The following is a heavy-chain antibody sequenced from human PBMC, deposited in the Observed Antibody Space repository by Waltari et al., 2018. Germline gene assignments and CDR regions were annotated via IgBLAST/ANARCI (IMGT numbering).Heavy chain of an antibody. CDR2: ISSSGSTI. D-gene: IGHD1-26*01. V-gene: IGHV3-48*03. CDR3: ERDGGSYYGAFDI. Sequence: EVQLVESGGGLVQPGGSLRLSCAASGFTFSSYEMNWVRQAPGKGLEWVSYISSSGSTIYYADSVKGRFTIARDNAKNSLYLQMNSLRAEDTAVYYCERDGGSYYGAFDIWGQGTMVIVSS. CDR1: GFTFSSYE. J-gene: IGHJ3*02.